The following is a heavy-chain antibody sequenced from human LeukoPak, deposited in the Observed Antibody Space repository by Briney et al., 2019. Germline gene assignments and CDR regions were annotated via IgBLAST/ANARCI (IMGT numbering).Heavy chain of an antibody. J-gene: IGHJ4*02. V-gene: IGHV4-59*01. CDR2: IYYSGST. Sequence: SETLSLTCTVSGGSINNFYWSCIRQPPGKGLEWIGYIYYSGSTNYNPSLKSRVTISVDPSKNQFSLRLSSVTAADTAVYYCARRGIGLVMDYWGQGTLVTVSS. CDR3: ARRGIGLVMDY. D-gene: IGHD3-9*01. CDR1: GGSINNFY.